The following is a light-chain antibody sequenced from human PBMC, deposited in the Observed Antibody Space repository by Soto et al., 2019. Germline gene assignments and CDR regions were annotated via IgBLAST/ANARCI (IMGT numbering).Light chain of an antibody. Sequence: DIQMTQSPPSLSASVGDRVTITCRASQGISTLLAWYQQKPGKAPNLLIYSASRLQSGVPPRFSGSGSGTDFTLTINSLQPEDFATYYCQHSSNFHFTFGQGTRLEI. J-gene: IGKJ5*01. V-gene: IGKV1-12*01. CDR3: QHSSNFHFT. CDR2: SAS. CDR1: QGISTL.